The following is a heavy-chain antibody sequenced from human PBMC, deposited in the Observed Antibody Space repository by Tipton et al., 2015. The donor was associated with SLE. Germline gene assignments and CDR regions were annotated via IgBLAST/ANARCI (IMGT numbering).Heavy chain of an antibody. D-gene: IGHD6-6*01. CDR1: GGSISGFY. CDR3: SCRIAARRSPLIPFDY. J-gene: IGHJ4*02. CDR2: SFYSGTT. V-gene: IGHV4-59*08. Sequence: TLSLTCTVSGGSISGFYWTWIRQPPGKGLEWIGYSFYSGTTNYNPSLKSRVTISADTSKNQFSLKLSSVTAADTAVYYCSCRIAARRSPLIPFDYWGQGSLVTVSS.